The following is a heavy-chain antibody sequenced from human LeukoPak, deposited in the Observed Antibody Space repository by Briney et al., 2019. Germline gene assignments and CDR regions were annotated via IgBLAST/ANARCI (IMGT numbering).Heavy chain of an antibody. CDR3: ARLPYSVVVPAVYFDY. J-gene: IGHJ4*02. CDR2: IYPGDSDT. V-gene: IGHV5-51*01. CDR1: GFHFSNYW. Sequence: GESLKISCEGSGFHFSNYWIAWVRQMPGKGLEWMGIIYPGDSDTRYSPSFQGQVTISADKSISTAYLQWSSLKASDTAMYYCARLPYSVVVPAVYFDYWGQGTLVTVSS. D-gene: IGHD2-2*01.